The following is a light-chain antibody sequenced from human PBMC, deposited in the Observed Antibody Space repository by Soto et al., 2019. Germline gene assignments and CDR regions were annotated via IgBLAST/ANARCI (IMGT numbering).Light chain of an antibody. CDR3: AAWDDSLNGYV. Sequence: QSVLTQPPSASGTPGQRATISCSGSGPNIGSNTVNWYQQLPGTAPKLLIYSNNQRPSGVPDRFSGSKSGTSASLAISGLQSEDEADYYCAAWDDSLNGYVFGTGTKVTVL. V-gene: IGLV1-44*01. J-gene: IGLJ1*01. CDR2: SNN. CDR1: GPNIGSNT.